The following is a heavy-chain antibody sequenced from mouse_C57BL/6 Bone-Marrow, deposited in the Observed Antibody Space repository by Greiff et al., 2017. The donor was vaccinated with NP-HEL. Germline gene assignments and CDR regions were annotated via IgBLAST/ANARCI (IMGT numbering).Heavy chain of an antibody. Sequence: VQLQQSGAELVRPGASVKLSCTASGFNIKDDYMHWVKQRPEQGLEWIGWIDPDNGDTEYASKFQGKATITADTSSNTAYLQLSSLTSEDTAVYYCTLITTVVATPYWYFDVWGTGTTVTVSS. CDR1: GFNIKDDY. V-gene: IGHV14-4*01. CDR2: IDPDNGDT. CDR3: TLITTVVATPYWYFDV. J-gene: IGHJ1*03. D-gene: IGHD1-1*01.